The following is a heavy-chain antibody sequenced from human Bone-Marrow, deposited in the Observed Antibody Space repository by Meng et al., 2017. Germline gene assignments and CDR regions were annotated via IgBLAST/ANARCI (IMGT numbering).Heavy chain of an antibody. J-gene: IGHJ4*02. CDR3: ARLVAEWLRGYSGVFDY. V-gene: IGHV3-53*01. Sequence: GESLKISCAASRFTVSSNYMSWVRQAPGKGLEWVSVIYSGGSTYYADSVKGRFTISRDNSKNTLYLQMNSLRAEDTAVYYCARLVAEWLRGYSGVFDYWGQGTLVTVSS. CDR1: RFTVSSNY. D-gene: IGHD5-12*01. CDR2: IYSGGST.